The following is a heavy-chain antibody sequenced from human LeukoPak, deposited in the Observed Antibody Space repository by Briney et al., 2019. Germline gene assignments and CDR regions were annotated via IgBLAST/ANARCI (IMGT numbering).Heavy chain of an antibody. CDR2: ISSSGSTI. J-gene: IGHJ4*02. Sequence: GGSLRLSCAASGFSFSDYYMSWIRQTPGKGLEWVSYISSSGSTIYDADSVKGRFTISRDNAKNSLYLQMNSLRAEDTAVYYCARGNWVAGTSPYYDYWGQGTLVTVSS. CDR1: GFSFSDYY. V-gene: IGHV3-11*01. D-gene: IGHD6-19*01. CDR3: ARGNWVAGTSPYYDY.